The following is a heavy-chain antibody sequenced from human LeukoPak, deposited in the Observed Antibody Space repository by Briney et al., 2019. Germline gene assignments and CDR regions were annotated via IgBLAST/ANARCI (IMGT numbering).Heavy chain of an antibody. CDR2: IYHSGST. J-gene: IGHJ4*02. CDR1: GGSISSGGYY. CDR3: ARGFLEWSQPFDY. Sequence: PSETLSLTCTVSGGSISSGGYYWSWIRQPPGKGLEWIGYIYHSGSTYYNPSLKSRVTISVDTSKNQFSLKLSSVTAADTAVYYCARGFLEWSQPFDYWGQGTLVTVSS. V-gene: IGHV4-30-2*02. D-gene: IGHD3-3*01.